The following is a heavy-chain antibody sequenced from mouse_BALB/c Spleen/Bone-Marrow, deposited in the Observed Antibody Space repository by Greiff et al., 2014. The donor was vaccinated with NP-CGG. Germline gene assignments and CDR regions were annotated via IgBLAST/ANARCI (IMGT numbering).Heavy chain of an antibody. D-gene: IGHD1-1*01. CDR1: GYTFTRYT. CDR3: TIRYYAMDY. Sequence: VQLQQSGAELARPGASVKMSCQASGYTFTRYTMHWEKQRPGQGLEWIGYINPSSAYTNYNQKFKDKATLTADKSSSTAYMQLSSLTSEDSAVYYCTIRYYAMDYWGQGTPVTVSS. J-gene: IGHJ4*01. CDR2: INPSSAYT. V-gene: IGHV1-4*01.